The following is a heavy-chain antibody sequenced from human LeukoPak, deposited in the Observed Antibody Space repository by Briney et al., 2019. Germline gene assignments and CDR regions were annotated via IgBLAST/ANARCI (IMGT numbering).Heavy chain of an antibody. Sequence: SETLSLTCTVSGGSISSYYWSWIRQPPRKGLEWIGYIYYSGSTNYNPSLKSRVTISVDTSKNQFSLKLSSVTAADTAVYYCARGPDYGSGSIYPDYWGQGTLVTVSS. V-gene: IGHV4-59*01. CDR2: IYYSGST. CDR3: ARGPDYGSGSIYPDY. D-gene: IGHD3-10*01. CDR1: GGSISSYY. J-gene: IGHJ4*02.